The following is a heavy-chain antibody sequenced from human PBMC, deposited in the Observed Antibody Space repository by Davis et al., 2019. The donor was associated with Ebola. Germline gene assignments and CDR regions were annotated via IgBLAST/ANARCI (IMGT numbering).Heavy chain of an antibody. V-gene: IGHV4-30-2*01. CDR2: IYHSGST. CDR1: GGSISSGGYS. D-gene: IGHD4-23*01. J-gene: IGHJ3*02. Sequence: MPSETLSLTCAVSGGSISSGGYSWSWIRQPPGKGLEWIGYIYHSGSTYYNPSLKSRVTISVDRSKNQFSLKLSSVTAADTAVYYCARVTTVITHDVLDIWGQGTMVTVSS. CDR3: ARVTTVITHDVLDI.